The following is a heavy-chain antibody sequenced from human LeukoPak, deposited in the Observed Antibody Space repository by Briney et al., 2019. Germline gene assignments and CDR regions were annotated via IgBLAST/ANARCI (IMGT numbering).Heavy chain of an antibody. D-gene: IGHD6-13*01. J-gene: IGHJ4*02. CDR1: GGSISSYY. CDR3: ARQGSSSWPLDY. CDR2: IYYSGST. Sequence: SETLSLTCTVSGGSISSYYWSWIRQPPGKGPEWIGYIYYSGSTNYNPSLKSRVTISVDTSKNQFSLKLSSVTAADTAVYYCARQGSSSWPLDYWGQGTLVTVSS. V-gene: IGHV4-59*08.